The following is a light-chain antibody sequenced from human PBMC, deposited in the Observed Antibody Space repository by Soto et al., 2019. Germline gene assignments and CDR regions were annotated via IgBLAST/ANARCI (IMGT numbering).Light chain of an antibody. Sequence: DIQMTQSPSTLSASVGDRVTITCRASQSINSWLAWYQHKPGKAPKLLIYKASSLESGVPSRFSGSGSGTDFTLTINTLQPEDFASYHCLQYSSHSWTFGQETKVEMK. CDR1: QSINSW. V-gene: IGKV1-5*03. CDR3: LQYSSHSWT. CDR2: KAS. J-gene: IGKJ1*01.